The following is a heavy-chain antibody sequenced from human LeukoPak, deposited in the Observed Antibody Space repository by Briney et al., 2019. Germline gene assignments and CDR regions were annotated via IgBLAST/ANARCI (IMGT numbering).Heavy chain of an antibody. CDR2: ISSSSSYI. CDR3: ARARSGYCSSTSCFFDY. CDR1: GFTFSSYS. Sequence: GGSLRLSCAASGFTFSSYSMNWVRQAPGKGLEWVSSISSSSSYIYYADSVKGRFAISRDNAKNSLYLQMNSLRAEDTAVYYCARARSGYCSSTSCFFDYWGQGTLVTVSS. D-gene: IGHD2-2*01. J-gene: IGHJ4*02. V-gene: IGHV3-21*01.